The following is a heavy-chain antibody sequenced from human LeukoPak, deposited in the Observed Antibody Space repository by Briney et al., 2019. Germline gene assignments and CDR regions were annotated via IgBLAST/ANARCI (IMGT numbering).Heavy chain of an antibody. CDR2: IYYSGST. V-gene: IGHV4-39*07. J-gene: IGHJ4*02. D-gene: IGHD6-19*01. CDR1: GGSISSSSYY. Sequence: SETLSLTCTVSGGSISSSSYYWGWIRQPPGKGLEWIGSIYYSGSTYYNPSLKSRVTISVDTSKNQFSLKLSSVTAADTAVYYCARDQGIAVAGTEYWGQGTLVTVSS. CDR3: ARDQGIAVAGTEY.